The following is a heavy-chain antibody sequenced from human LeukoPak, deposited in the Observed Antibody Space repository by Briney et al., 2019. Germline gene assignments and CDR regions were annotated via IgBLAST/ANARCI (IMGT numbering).Heavy chain of an antibody. D-gene: IGHD1-26*01. CDR1: GFTFSSYA. Sequence: GSLRLSCAASGFTFSSYAMSWVRQAPGKGLEWVSAISSSGGSTYYTDSVKGRFTISRDNSKNTLYLQMNSLRAEDTAVYYCAKVRSGSYSPYFDYWGQGTPVTVSS. CDR2: ISSSGGST. J-gene: IGHJ4*02. V-gene: IGHV3-23*01. CDR3: AKVRSGSYSPYFDY.